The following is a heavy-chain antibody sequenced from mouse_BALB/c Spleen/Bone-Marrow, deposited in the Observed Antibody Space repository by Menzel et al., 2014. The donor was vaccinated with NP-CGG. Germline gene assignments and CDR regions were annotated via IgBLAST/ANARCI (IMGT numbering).Heavy chain of an antibody. J-gene: IGHJ2*01. CDR1: GFTFSNYW. CDR3: AKGPKFFITAVPAGIFDY. CDR2: IKLKXXXXXT. D-gene: IGHD5-1*01. V-gene: IGHV6-6*02. Sequence: SGGGLVQPGGSXKXXXVASGFTFSNYWMNWVRQSPEKGLEWVAEIKLKXXXXXTHYAESVKGRFTISRDDSKSSVDQQMNNLXGEDTSIYYCAKGPKFFITAVPAGIFDYWGQGTTLTVSS.